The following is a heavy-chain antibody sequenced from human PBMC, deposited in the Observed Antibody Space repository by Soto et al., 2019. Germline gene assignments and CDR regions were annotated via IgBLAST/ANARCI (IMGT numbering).Heavy chain of an antibody. V-gene: IGHV3-23*01. CDR3: AKDVELVPAAIRSYFDY. D-gene: IGHD2-2*02. J-gene: IGHJ4*02. CDR2: ISGSGGST. CDR1: GFTFSSYA. Sequence: PGGSLRLSCAASGFTFSSYAMSWVRQAPGKGLEWVSAISGSGGSTYYADSVKGRFTISRDNSKNTLYLQMNSLRAEDTAVYYCAKDVELVPAAIRSYFDYWGQGTLVTVSS.